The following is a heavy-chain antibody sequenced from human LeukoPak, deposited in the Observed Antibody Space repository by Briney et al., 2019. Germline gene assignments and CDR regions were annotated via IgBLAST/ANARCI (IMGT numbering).Heavy chain of an antibody. CDR3: ARDYCSSTSCYGWFDP. CDR2: INHSGST. D-gene: IGHD2-2*01. J-gene: IGHJ5*02. V-gene: IGHV4-34*01. CDR1: GFTFSSYA. Sequence: KPGGSLRLSCTASGFTFSSYAMSWIRQPPGKGLEWIGEINHSGSTNYNPSLKSRVTISVDTSKNQFSLKLSSVTAADTAVYYCARDYCSSTSCYGWFDPWGQGTLVTVSS.